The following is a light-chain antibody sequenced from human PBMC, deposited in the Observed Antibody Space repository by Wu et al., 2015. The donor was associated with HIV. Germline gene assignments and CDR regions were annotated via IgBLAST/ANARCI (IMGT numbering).Light chain of an antibody. CDR1: QSVSSN. V-gene: IGKV3-11*01. CDR3: QQRANWPLT. CDR2: DAS. J-gene: IGKJ4*01. Sequence: EIVMTQSPATLSVSPGERATLSCRASQSVSSNLAWYQQKPGQAPRLLIYDASNTAIGIPARFSGTGSGTDFTLTISSLEPEDFAVYYCQQRANWPLTFGGGPTVEI.